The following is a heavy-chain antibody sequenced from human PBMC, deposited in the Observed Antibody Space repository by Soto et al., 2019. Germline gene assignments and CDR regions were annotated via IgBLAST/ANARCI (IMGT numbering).Heavy chain of an antibody. D-gene: IGHD3-10*01. V-gene: IGHV1-18*01. CDR2: ISAYNGNT. Sequence: ASGKVSGKASGYTFTSNCISWVRQNPGQGLEWMGWISAYNGNTNYAQKLQGRVTMTTDTSTSTAYMELRSLRSDDTAVYYCARDPILLWFGELLTFSYYYYGMDVWGQGTTVTVS. J-gene: IGHJ6*02. CDR3: ARDPILLWFGELLTFSYYYYGMDV. CDR1: GYTFTSNC.